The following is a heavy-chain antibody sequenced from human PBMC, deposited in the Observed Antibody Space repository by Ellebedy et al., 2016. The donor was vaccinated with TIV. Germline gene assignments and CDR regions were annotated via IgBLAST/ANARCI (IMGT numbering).Heavy chain of an antibody. V-gene: IGHV3-21*01. Sequence: GESLKISCTASGFTFSDYSMNWVRQAPGKGLEWVSSISDFSAYRFYADSVKGRFTISGDNAKNSLYLQLDSLRAEDTAVYYCARDPSWCQSCMDVWGQGTTVTVSS. CDR1: GFTFSDYS. CDR3: ARDPSWCQSCMDV. D-gene: IGHD2-8*01. J-gene: IGHJ6*02. CDR2: ISDFSAYR.